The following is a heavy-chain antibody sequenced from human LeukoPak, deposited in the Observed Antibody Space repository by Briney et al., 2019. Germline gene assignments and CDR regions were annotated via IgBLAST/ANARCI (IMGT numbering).Heavy chain of an antibody. D-gene: IGHD3-22*01. CDR3: TRLVGYYETSGRSPTRWFDP. J-gene: IGHJ5*02. CDR2: IRTKANTYAT. Sequence: GGSLRLSCEASGFTFSSFWMGWVRQAPGKGLEWVGRIRTKANTYATAYAASVKGRFTISRDDSKNTAYLQMNSLKTEDTAVYYCTRLVGYYETSGRSPTRWFDPWGQGTLVTVSS. V-gene: IGHV3-73*01. CDR1: GFTFSSFW.